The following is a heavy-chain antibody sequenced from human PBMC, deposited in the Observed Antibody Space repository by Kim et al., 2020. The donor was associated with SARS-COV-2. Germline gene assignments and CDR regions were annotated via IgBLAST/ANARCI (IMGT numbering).Heavy chain of an antibody. CDR1: GYTFTGYY. CDR3: ARDRYYDSSGFR. J-gene: IGHJ4*02. CDR2: INPNSGGT. Sequence: ASVKVSCKASGYTFTGYYMHWVRQAPGQGLEWMGWINPNSGGTNYAQKFQGRVTMTRDTSISTAYMELSRLRSDDTAVYYCARDRYYDSSGFRWGQGTLVTVSS. V-gene: IGHV1-2*02. D-gene: IGHD3-22*01.